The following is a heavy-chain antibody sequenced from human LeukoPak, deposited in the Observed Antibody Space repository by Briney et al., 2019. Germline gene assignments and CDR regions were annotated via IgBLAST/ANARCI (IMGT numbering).Heavy chain of an antibody. CDR2: IYPNSGGT. CDR3: ARGPCSSTSCYWVSYYYYYMDV. CDR1: GYTFTGYY. D-gene: IGHD2-2*01. V-gene: IGHV1-2*02. Sequence: ASVKVSCKASGYTFTGYYMHWVRQAPGQGLEWMGWIYPNSGGTNYAQKFQGRVTMTRDTSISTAYMELSRLRSDDTAVYYCARGPCSSTSCYWVSYYYYYMDVWGKGTTVTVSS. J-gene: IGHJ6*03.